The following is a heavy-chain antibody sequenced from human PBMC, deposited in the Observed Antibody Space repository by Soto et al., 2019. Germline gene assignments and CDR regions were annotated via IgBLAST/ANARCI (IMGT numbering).Heavy chain of an antibody. Sequence: QVQLVQSGAEVKKPGSSVKVSCKASGGTFSSYAISWVRQAPGQGLEWMGGIIPIFGTANYAQKFQGRVTITADESTSTAYMELSSLRSEDTAVYYCARDRYAYVWGSYRYRLDYLGQGTLVTVSS. D-gene: IGHD3-16*02. V-gene: IGHV1-69*01. CDR1: GGTFSSYA. J-gene: IGHJ4*02. CDR2: IIPIFGTA. CDR3: ARDRYAYVWGSYRYRLDY.